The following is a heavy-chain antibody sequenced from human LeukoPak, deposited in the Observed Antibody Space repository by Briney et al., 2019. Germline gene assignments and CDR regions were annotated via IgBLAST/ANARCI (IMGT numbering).Heavy chain of an antibody. CDR3: ARLGVPDSSGTSFQH. D-gene: IGHD3-22*01. V-gene: IGHV3-7*01. CDR1: GLTLNGYW. CDR2: LNQDGSEK. J-gene: IGHJ1*01. Sequence: PGGSLRLSCAASGLTLNGYWMSWVRQAPGKGLEWVANLNQDGSEKYYVDSVRGRFTISRDNAKNSLYLQMNTLRAEDTAVYYCARLGVPDSSGTSFQHWGQGTMVTVSS.